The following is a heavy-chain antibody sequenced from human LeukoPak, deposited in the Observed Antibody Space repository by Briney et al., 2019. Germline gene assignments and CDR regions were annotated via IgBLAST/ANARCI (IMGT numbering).Heavy chain of an antibody. CDR1: GGSISSSSYY. Sequence: PSETLSLTCTVSGGSISSSSYYWSWIRQPPGKGLEWIGYIYYSGSTNYNPSLKSRVTISVDTSKNQFSLKLSSVTAADTAVYYCATRQGCSSTSCYNWFDPWGQGTLVTVSS. V-gene: IGHV4-61*01. D-gene: IGHD2-2*01. CDR3: ATRQGCSSTSCYNWFDP. J-gene: IGHJ5*02. CDR2: IYYSGST.